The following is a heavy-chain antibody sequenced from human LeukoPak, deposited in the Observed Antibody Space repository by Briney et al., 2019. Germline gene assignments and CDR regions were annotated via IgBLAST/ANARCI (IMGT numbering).Heavy chain of an antibody. J-gene: IGHJ4*02. CDR3: ARDWDYVWGSFRPYYLDY. CDR2: ISNSGGYT. D-gene: IGHD3-16*02. CDR1: GFTFSDYA. Sequence: GGSLRLSCAASGFTFSDYAMSWVRQAPGKGLEWVSTISNSGGYTFFADSVKGRFTISRDNSKNTIYLQMNSLRAEDTAVYYCARDWDYVWGSFRPYYLDYWDQGTLVTVSS. V-gene: IGHV3-23*01.